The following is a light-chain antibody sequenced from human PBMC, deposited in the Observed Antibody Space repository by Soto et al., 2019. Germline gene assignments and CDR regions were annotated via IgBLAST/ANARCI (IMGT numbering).Light chain of an antibody. Sequence: QSVLTQPPSVSGAPGQTVTISCTGSGSNIGATYDVHWYQQVPGTAPKLLIYGNTNRPSGVPDRFSASKSGTSASLAISGLQAEDDADYYCQSYESSLSGWIFGGGTKVTVL. CDR2: GNT. CDR1: GSNIGATYD. V-gene: IGLV1-40*01. CDR3: QSYESSLSGWI. J-gene: IGLJ2*01.